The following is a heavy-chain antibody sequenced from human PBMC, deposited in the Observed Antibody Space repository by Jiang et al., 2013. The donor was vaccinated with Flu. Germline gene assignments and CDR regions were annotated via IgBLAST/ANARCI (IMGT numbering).Heavy chain of an antibody. J-gene: IGHJ1*01. Sequence: GAEVKKPGASVKVSCKASGYTFTTYDINWVRQATGQGPEWMGWMSPQSGNTGYAQKFQGRVTMTRDTSTSTVYMELSSLRSEDTAVYYCARDRYGGRRRYFQHWGQGTLVTVSS. CDR2: MSPQSGNT. CDR1: GYTFTTYD. CDR3: ARDRYGGRRRYFQH. V-gene: IGHV1-8*01. D-gene: IGHD4-17*01.